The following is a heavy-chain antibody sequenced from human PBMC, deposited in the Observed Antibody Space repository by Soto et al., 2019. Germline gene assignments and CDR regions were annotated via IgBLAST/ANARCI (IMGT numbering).Heavy chain of an antibody. J-gene: IGHJ4*02. D-gene: IGHD1-1*01. CDR2: INDDGIST. V-gene: IGHV3-74*01. CDR1: GFTFRMYW. Sequence: RLSCAASGFTFRMYWMHWVRQVPGKGPEWVSRINDDGISTNYADSVKGRFTISRDNAKNTLYLQMNALRVEDTGVYYCTRGPRPTSTGTGDFWGQGTLVTVSS. CDR3: TRGPRPTSTGTGDF.